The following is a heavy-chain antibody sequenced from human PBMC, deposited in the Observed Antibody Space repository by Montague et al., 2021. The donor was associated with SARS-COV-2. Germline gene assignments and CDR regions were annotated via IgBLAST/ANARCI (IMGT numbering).Heavy chain of an antibody. J-gene: IGHJ3*02. V-gene: IGHV4-39*01. CDR3: ARFSTSYYYDSKAAPATPDAFDI. CDR2: ICYSGST. Sequence: SETLSLTCTVSGGSISSSSYYWGWIRQPPGKGLEWIGSICYSGSTYYNPSLKSRVTISVDTSKNQFSLKLSSVTAADTAVYYCARFSTSYYYDSKAAPATPDAFDIWGQGTMVTVSS. D-gene: IGHD3-22*01. CDR1: GGSISSSSYY.